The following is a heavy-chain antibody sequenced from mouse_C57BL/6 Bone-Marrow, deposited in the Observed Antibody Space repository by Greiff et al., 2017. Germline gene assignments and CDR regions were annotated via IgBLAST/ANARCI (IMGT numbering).Heavy chain of an antibody. V-gene: IGHV1-7*01. J-gene: IGHJ4*01. D-gene: IGHD1-1*01. CDR1: GYTFTSYW. CDR3: DYGSSYYYAMDY. CDR2: INPSSGYT. Sequence: VQLQQSGAELAKPGASVKLSCKASGYTFTSYWMHWVKQRPGQGLEWIGYINPSSGYTKYNQKFKDKATLTADKSSSTAYMQLSSLTSEDSAVYYCDYGSSYYYAMDYWGQGTSVTVSS.